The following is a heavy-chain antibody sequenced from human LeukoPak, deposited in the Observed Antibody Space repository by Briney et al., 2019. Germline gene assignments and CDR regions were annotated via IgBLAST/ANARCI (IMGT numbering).Heavy chain of an antibody. CDR3: AKVRIAARIFDY. V-gene: IGHV3-23*01. CDR1: GFTFSSYA. CDR2: ISGSGGST. Sequence: PGGSLRLXCAASGFTFSSYAMSWVRQAPGKGLEWVSAISGSGGSTYYADSVKGRFTISRDNSKNTLYLQMNSLRAEDTAVYYCAKVRIAARIFDYWGQGTLVTVSS. D-gene: IGHD6-6*01. J-gene: IGHJ4*02.